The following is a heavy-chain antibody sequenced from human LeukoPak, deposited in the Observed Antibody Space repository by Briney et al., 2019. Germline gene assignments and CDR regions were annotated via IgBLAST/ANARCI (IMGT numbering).Heavy chain of an antibody. J-gene: IGHJ6*03. D-gene: IGHD4-11*01. CDR3: ARAVTTDDYYYYMDV. Sequence: ASVKVSCKASGYTFTSYYMHWVRQAPGQGLEWMGIINPSGGSTSYAQKLQGRVTMTTDTSTSTAYMELRSLRSDDTAVYYCARAVTTDDYYYYMDVWGKGTTVTVSS. CDR2: INPSGGST. V-gene: IGHV1-46*01. CDR1: GYTFTSYY.